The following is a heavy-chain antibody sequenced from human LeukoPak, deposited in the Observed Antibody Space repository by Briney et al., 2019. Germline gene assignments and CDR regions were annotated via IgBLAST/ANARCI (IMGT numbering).Heavy chain of an antibody. D-gene: IGHD7-27*01. CDR2: ISTNGGST. Sequence: PGGSLRLSCSASGLTFSLYSMHWVRQAPGKGLEYVSGISTNGGSTYYADSVKGRFTISRDNSKNILYLQMCTLRAEDTSVYYCVTALGIGGFDTWGQGTMVTVSS. J-gene: IGHJ3*02. CDR3: VTALGIGGFDT. CDR1: GLTFSLYS. V-gene: IGHV3-64D*06.